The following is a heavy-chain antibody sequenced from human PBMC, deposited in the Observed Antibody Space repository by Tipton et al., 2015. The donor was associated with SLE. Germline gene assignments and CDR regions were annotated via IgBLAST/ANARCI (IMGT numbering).Heavy chain of an antibody. V-gene: IGHV4-59*08. J-gene: IGHJ3*02. CDR2: MYYSGSI. Sequence: TLSLTCSVSGASISSNYWSWIRQSPGKGLEWIGYMYYSGSITYNPSLKSRVTISVDTSKNQFSLKLSSVTAADTAVYYCARAASEGAFDIWGQGTMVTVSS. CDR1: GASISSNY. CDR3: ARAASEGAFDI.